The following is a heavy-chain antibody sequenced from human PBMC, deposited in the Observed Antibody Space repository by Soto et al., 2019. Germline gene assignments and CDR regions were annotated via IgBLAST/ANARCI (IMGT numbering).Heavy chain of an antibody. Sequence: QVQLVQSGAEVKKPGASVKFSCKASGYTFTSYGISWVRQAPGQGLEWMGWISAYNGNTNYAQKLQGRVTMTTDTPTRTAYMELRSLRSDDTAVYYCELSSPPDHEYGDVPPLWGQGTLVTVSS. J-gene: IGHJ4*02. CDR1: GYTFTSYG. CDR2: ISAYNGNT. V-gene: IGHV1-18*01. CDR3: ELSSPPDHEYGDVPPL. D-gene: IGHD4-17*01.